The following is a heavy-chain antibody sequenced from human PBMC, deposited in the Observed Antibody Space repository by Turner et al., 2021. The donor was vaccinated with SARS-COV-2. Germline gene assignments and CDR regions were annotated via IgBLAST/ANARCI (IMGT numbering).Heavy chain of an antibody. D-gene: IGHD6-19*01. CDR1: GGSFSGYY. Sequence: QVQLQQRGAGLLKPSETLSLTCAVYGGSFSGYYWSWIRRPPGKGLEWIGEIHHSRSSNNNPSLKRRVTISVDTSKNQFSLRLSSVTAADTAVYYCAGGQQWLVRGLFDYWGQGTLVTVSS. J-gene: IGHJ4*02. CDR3: AGGQQWLVRGLFDY. V-gene: IGHV4-34*01. CDR2: IHHSRSS.